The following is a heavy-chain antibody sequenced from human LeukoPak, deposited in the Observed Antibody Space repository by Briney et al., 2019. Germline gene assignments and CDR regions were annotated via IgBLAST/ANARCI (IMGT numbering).Heavy chain of an antibody. Sequence: GRSLRLSCAASGFTFDDYAMHWVRQAPGKGLEWVSGISWNSGSIGYADSVRGRFTISRDNAKNSLYLQMNSLRAEDTALYYCAKDWVTMVRGVRDWGQGTLVTVSS. D-gene: IGHD3-10*01. CDR2: ISWNSGSI. V-gene: IGHV3-9*01. CDR1: GFTFDDYA. J-gene: IGHJ4*02. CDR3: AKDWVTMVRGVRD.